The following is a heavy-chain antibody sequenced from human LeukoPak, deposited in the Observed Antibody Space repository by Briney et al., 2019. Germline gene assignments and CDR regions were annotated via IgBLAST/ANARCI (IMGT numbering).Heavy chain of an antibody. CDR3: ARVQPHYYDSSGYPPDY. Sequence: GGSLRLSCAASGFTFSDYYMSWIRQDPGKRLEWVSYISSSGSTIYYADSVKGRFTISRDNAKNSLYLQMNSLRAEDTAVYYCARVQPHYYDSSGYPPDYWGQGTLVTVSS. CDR2: ISSSGSTI. J-gene: IGHJ4*02. V-gene: IGHV3-11*01. CDR1: GFTFSDYY. D-gene: IGHD3-22*01.